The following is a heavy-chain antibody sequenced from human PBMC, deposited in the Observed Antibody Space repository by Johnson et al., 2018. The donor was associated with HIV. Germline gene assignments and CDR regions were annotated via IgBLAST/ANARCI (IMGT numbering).Heavy chain of an antibody. CDR3: AKIPSDYYDSSGYYYHGAFDI. J-gene: IGHJ3*02. V-gene: IGHV3-30*02. CDR1: GFTFSSYG. CDR2: IRYDGSNK. D-gene: IGHD3-22*01. Sequence: QVQLVESGGGVVQPGGSLRLSCAASGFTFSSYGMHWVRQAPGKGLEWVAFIRYDGSNKYYADSVNGRFTISRDNSKNTLYLQMNSLRAEDTAVYYCAKIPSDYYDSSGYYYHGAFDIWGQGTMVTVSS.